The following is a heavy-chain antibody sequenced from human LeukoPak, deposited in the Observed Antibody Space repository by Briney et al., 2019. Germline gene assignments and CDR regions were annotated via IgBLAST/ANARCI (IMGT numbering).Heavy chain of an antibody. CDR3: AKSPSSGWYRGAPDY. V-gene: IGHV3-23*01. CDR1: GFTFSSYA. J-gene: IGHJ4*02. Sequence: GGSLRLSCAASGFTFSSYAMSWVRQAPGKGLEWVSAISGSGGSTYYADSVKGRFTIPRDNSKNTLYLQMNSLRAEDTAVYYCAKSPSSGWYRGAPDYWGQGTLVTVSS. CDR2: ISGSGGST. D-gene: IGHD6-19*01.